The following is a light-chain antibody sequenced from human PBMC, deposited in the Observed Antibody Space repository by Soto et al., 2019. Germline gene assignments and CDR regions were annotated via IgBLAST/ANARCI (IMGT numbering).Light chain of an antibody. V-gene: IGKV3-15*01. Sequence: EKVMTQSPATLSVSPGETATLSCRASQRVATNVAWYQQKPGQAPRLLVYGASARATGVPARFSGSGSGTELNLTISSLQSEDFAVDYCHQFDNWPAWTFGHGTRVEIK. CDR3: HQFDNWPAWT. CDR2: GAS. CDR1: QRVATN. J-gene: IGKJ1*01.